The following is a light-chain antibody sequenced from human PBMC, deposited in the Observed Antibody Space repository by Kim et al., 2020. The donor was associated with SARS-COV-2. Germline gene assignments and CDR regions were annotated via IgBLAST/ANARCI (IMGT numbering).Light chain of an antibody. CDR1: SSNIGNNY. CDR2: DNN. J-gene: IGLJ3*02. Sequence: PGQKVTISCSGSSSNIGNNYVSWYQQHPGTAPKLLIYDNNKRPSGIPDRFSGSKSGTSATLGITGLQTGDEADYYCGTWDSSLSAVFGGGTQLTVL. V-gene: IGLV1-51*01. CDR3: GTWDSSLSAV.